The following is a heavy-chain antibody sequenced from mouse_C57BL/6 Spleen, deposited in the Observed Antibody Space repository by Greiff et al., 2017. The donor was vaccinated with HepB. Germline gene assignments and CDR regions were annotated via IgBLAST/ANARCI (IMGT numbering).Heavy chain of an antibody. J-gene: IGHJ3*01. CDR2: IYPGGGYT. V-gene: IGHV1-63*01. D-gene: IGHD2-4*01. CDR1: GYTFTNYW. Sequence: QVQLQQSGAELVRPGTSVKMSCKASGYTFTNYWIGWAKQRPGHGLGWIGDIYPGGGYTNYNEKFKGKATPTADKSSSKAYMQCSSLTSEESAIYYCARGGSIYDYVGFAYWGHVTLVTVS. CDR3: ARGGSIYDYVGFAY.